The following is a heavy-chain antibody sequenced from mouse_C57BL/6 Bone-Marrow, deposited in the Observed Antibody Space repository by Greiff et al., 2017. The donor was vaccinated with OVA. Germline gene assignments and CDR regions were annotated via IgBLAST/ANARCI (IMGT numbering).Heavy chain of an antibody. CDR3: ARLGTTVPSMDY. CDR2: ISSGSSTI. J-gene: IGHJ4*01. CDR1: GFTFSDYG. Sequence: EVKLVESGGGLVKPGGSLKLSCAASGFTFSDYGMHWVRQAPEKGLEWVAYISSGSSTIYYADTVKGRFTISRDNAKNTLFLQMTRLRSEDTAMYDWARLGTTVPSMDYWGQGTSVTVSS. V-gene: IGHV5-17*01. D-gene: IGHD1-1*01.